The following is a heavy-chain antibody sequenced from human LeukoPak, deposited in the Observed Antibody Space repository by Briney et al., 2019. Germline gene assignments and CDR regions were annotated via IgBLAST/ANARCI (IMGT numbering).Heavy chain of an antibody. Sequence: GGSLRLSCAASGFTFSSYSMMWVRQAPGKGLEWVSYISSSSTTIHYADSVKGRFTISRDNAKNSVCLQMNSLRAEDTAVYYCAKDHPFYYDSKSYYGNWFDPWGQGTLVTVSS. D-gene: IGHD3-22*01. V-gene: IGHV3-48*01. CDR2: ISSSSTTI. CDR3: AKDHPFYYDSKSYYGNWFDP. J-gene: IGHJ5*02. CDR1: GFTFSSYS.